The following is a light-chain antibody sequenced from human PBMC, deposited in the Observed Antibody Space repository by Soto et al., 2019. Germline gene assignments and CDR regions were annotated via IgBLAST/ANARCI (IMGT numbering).Light chain of an antibody. CDR3: GTWDSSLRGAV. J-gene: IGLJ1*01. CDR1: SSNIGNNY. Sequence: QSVLTQPPSVSAAPGQKVTISCSGSSSNIGNNYVSWYQQLPGTAPRLLISDTDYRPSGIPDRFSGSKSGTSATLGITGLQAGDEADYYCGTWDSSLRGAVFGTGTKLTVL. V-gene: IGLV1-51*01. CDR2: DTD.